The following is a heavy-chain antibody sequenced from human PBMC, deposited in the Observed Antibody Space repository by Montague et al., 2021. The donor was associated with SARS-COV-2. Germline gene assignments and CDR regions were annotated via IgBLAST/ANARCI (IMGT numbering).Heavy chain of an antibody. CDR2: INYSGST. CDR3: AGEGTRRYYYYGMDV. Sequence: SETLSLTCTVSGGSISSSSYYWGWIRQPPGKGLVWIGSINYSGSTYYYPSLQSRVTISVDTSKNQFALKLVTETAAATAVYYCAGEGTRRYYYYGMDVWGQGTTVTVSS. V-gene: IGHV4-39*06. CDR1: GGSISSSSYY. D-gene: IGHD3-10*01. J-gene: IGHJ6*02.